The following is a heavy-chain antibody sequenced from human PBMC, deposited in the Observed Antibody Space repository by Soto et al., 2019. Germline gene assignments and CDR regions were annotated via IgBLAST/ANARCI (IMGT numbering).Heavy chain of an antibody. D-gene: IGHD1-20*01. CDR3: ARAKKDPPRKSKGGRDNWNDSDYFDY. J-gene: IGHJ4*02. CDR1: GGSIGSGGYY. Sequence: QVQLQESGPGLVKPSQTLSLTCTVSGGSIGSGGYYWSWIRQHPGKGLEWIGYIYYSGSTYYNPSLKSRVTISVDTSKNQFSLKLSSVTAADTAVYYCARAKKDPPRKSKGGRDNWNDSDYFDYWGQGTLVTVSS. CDR2: IYYSGST. V-gene: IGHV4-31*03.